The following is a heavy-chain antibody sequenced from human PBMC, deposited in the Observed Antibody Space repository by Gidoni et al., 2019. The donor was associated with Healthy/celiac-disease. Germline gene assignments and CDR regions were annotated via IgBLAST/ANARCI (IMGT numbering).Heavy chain of an antibody. CDR3: ARHFVYAFDI. V-gene: IGHV3-7*04. J-gene: IGHJ3*02. CDR2: KKEDGSET. CDR1: GFTFSRYW. Sequence: EVQLVESGGGLVQPGGSLRLSCAASGFTFSRYWMDWVRQSPGKGLEWLANKKEDGSETYYVDSVKGRFTISRDNAKNSLYLQLNSLGAEDTAVYFCARHFVYAFDIWGQGTMVTVSS.